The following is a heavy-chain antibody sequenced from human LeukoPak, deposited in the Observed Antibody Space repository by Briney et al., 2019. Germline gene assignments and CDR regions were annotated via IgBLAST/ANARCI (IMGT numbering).Heavy chain of an antibody. CDR2: IKQDGSGK. J-gene: IGHJ6*02. CDR3: TTGPFDYYGSGNYFANGMDV. D-gene: IGHD3-10*01. V-gene: IGHV3-7*03. CDR1: GLNFGNYW. Sequence: GGSLRLSCVASGLNFGNYWMDWVRQAPGKGLEWVANIKQDGSGKYYVDSVKGRFTISRDDSRNTLYLQMNSLKTEDTAVYYCTTGPFDYYGSGNYFANGMDVWGQGTTVTASS.